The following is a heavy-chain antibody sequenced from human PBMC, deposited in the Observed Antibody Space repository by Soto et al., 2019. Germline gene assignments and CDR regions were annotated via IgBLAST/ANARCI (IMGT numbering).Heavy chain of an antibody. CDR3: ARGRIVLGSSWYYGMDV. J-gene: IGHJ6*02. Sequence: KQSQTLSLTCTVSGGSISSYYWSWIRQPPWKGMEWIGYIYYSGSTNYNPSLKSRVTISVDTSKNQFSLKLSSVTAADTAVYYCARGRIVLGSSWYYGMDVWGQGTTVTVSS. CDR1: GGSISSYY. CDR2: IYYSGST. V-gene: IGHV4-59*01. D-gene: IGHD6-13*01.